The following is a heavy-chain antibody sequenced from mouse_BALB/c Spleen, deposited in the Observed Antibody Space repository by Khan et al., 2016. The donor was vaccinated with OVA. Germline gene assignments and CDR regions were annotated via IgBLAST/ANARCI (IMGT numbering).Heavy chain of an antibody. D-gene: IGHD2-3*01. CDR2: IDPENGNT. CDR3: ASAGYSPWFAY. CDR1: GFNIKDYY. J-gene: IGHJ3*01. Sequence: EVQLQESGAELVRPGALVKLSCKASGFNIKDYYIHWVKQRPEQGLEWIGWIDPENGNTIYDPKFQGKATITADTSSNTAYLHFSSLTSEDTAVYYCASAGYSPWFAYWGQGTLVTVSA. V-gene: IGHV14-1*02.